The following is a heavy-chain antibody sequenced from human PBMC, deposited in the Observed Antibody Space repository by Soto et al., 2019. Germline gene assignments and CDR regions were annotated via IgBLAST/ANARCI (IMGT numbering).Heavy chain of an antibody. J-gene: IGHJ1*01. CDR3: ASDWQFGY. CDR2: INPSGDST. Sequence: GASVKVSCKASGYTFTTYYMHWVRQAPGQGLEWMGIINPSGDSTSYAQKFRGRFTMTRDTSTNTLFMELSSLRSEDTAVYYCASDWQFGYRGQRPLVTVSS. V-gene: IGHV1-46*01. D-gene: IGHD3-16*01. CDR1: GYTFTTYY.